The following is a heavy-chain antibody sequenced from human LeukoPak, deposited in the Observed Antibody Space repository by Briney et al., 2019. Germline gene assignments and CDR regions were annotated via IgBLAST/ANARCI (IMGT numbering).Heavy chain of an antibody. J-gene: IGHJ4*02. Sequence: GGSLRLSCAASGFTFSSYEMNWVRQAPGKGLEWVSCILNSGTTTYYADSVKGRFTISRDNAKNSLYLQMNSLRAEDTGVYYCARNPPDYWGQGILVTVSS. CDR1: GFTFSSYE. CDR2: ILNSGTTT. CDR3: ARNPPDY. V-gene: IGHV3-48*03.